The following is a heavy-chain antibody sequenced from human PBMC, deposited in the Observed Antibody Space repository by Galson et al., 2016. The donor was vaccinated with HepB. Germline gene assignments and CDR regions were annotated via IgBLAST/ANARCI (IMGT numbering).Heavy chain of an antibody. CDR2: INPNSGGT. D-gene: IGHD3-10*01. Sequence: SVKVSCKASGDSFTDYYMHWVRQAPGQGLGWMGWINPNSGGTNYARKFQGRVTMTRDTSISTAYMELNGLRSDDTAVYYCARTRTLWWASGSWFDYWGQGTLVTVSS. V-gene: IGHV1-2*02. CDR1: GDSFTDYY. CDR3: ARTRTLWWASGSWFDY. J-gene: IGHJ4*02.